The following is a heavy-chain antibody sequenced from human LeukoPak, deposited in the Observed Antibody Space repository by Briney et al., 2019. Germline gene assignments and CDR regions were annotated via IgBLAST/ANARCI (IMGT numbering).Heavy chain of an antibody. D-gene: IGHD5-24*01. Sequence: GESLKISCKGPGYTFTDYWIGWVRRMPGKGLEWMGIVYPSDSDTRYSASFQGRVTISADKSINTAYLQWNTLKATDTAIYYCARRTHALHTIPFDFWGQGTLVTVSS. V-gene: IGHV5-51*01. J-gene: IGHJ4*02. CDR1: GYTFTDYW. CDR3: ARRTHALHTIPFDF. CDR2: VYPSDSDT.